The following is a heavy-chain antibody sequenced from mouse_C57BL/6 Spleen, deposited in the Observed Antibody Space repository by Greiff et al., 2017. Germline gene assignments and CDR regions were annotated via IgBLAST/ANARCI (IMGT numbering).Heavy chain of an antibody. J-gene: IGHJ4*01. CDR3: AKKGHYGSSSYAMDY. D-gene: IGHD1-1*01. CDR2: IWRGGST. V-gene: IGHV2-5*01. Sequence: QVQLQQSGPGLVQPSQSLSITCTVSGFSLTSYGVHWVRQSPGTGLEWLGVIWRGGSTDYNAAFMSRLSITKDNSKSQVFFKMNSLQADDTAIYYCAKKGHYGSSSYAMDYWGQGTSVTVSS. CDR1: GFSLTSYG.